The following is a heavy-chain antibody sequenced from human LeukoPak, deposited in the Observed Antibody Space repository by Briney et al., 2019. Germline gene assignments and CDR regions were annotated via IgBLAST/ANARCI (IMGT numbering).Heavy chain of an antibody. CDR1: GGTFSSYA. V-gene: IGHV1-69*04. D-gene: IGHD6-6*01. J-gene: IGHJ4*02. CDR3: AKDGAARLSRNDY. Sequence: SVKVSCKASGGTFSSYAISWVRQAPGQGLEWMGRIIPILGIANYAQKFQGRVTITADKSTSTAYMELSSLRSEDTAVYYCAKDGAARLSRNDYWGQGTLVTVSS. CDR2: IIPILGIA.